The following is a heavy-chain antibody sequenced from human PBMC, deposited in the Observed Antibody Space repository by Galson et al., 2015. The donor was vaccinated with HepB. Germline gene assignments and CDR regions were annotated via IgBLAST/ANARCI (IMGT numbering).Heavy chain of an antibody. J-gene: IGHJ6*02. Sequence: SLRLSCAASGFTFSSYGMHWVRQAPVKGLEWVAVISYDGSNKYYADSVKGRFTISRDNSKNTLYLQMNSLRAEDTAVYYCAKSTIWFGELGAYGMDVWGPGTTVTVSS. CDR3: AKSTIWFGELGAYGMDV. D-gene: IGHD3-10*01. CDR1: GFTFSSYG. V-gene: IGHV3-30*18. CDR2: ISYDGSNK.